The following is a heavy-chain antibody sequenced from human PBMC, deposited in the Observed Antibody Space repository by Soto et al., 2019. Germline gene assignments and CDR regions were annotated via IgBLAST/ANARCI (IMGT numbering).Heavy chain of an antibody. CDR1: GYSFTSYW. J-gene: IGHJ5*02. V-gene: IGHV5-10-1*01. CDR3: ARDLIGEYSSSWSQRQDNWFDP. D-gene: IGHD6-13*01. Sequence: GESLKISCKGSGYSFTSYWISWVRQMPGKGLEWMGRIDPSDSYTNYSPSFQGHVTISADKSITTAYLQWSSLRAEDTAVYYCARDLIGEYSSSWSQRQDNWFDPWGQGTLVTVSS. CDR2: IDPSDSYT.